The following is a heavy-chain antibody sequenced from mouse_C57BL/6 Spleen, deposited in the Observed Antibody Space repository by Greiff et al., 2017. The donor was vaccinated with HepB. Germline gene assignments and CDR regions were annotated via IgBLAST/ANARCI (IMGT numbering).Heavy chain of an antibody. CDR2: IRLKSDNYAT. CDR3: TGSYYYGSSPVAY. Sequence: EVKLEESGGGLVQPGGSMKLSCVASGFTFSNYWMNWVRQSPEKGLEWVAQIRLKSDNYATHYAESVKGRFTISRDDSKSSVYLQMNNLRAEDTGIYYCTGSYYYGSSPVAYWGQGTLVTVSA. V-gene: IGHV6-3*01. CDR1: GFTFSNYW. J-gene: IGHJ3*01. D-gene: IGHD1-1*01.